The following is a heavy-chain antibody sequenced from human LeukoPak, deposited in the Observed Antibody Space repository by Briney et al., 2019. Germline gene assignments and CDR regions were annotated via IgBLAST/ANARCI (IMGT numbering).Heavy chain of an antibody. D-gene: IGHD3-10*01. Sequence: SETLSLTRAVYGGSFSGYYWGCIRQPPGKGLEWIGNIFYSGSTYYSPSLKSRVTISLDTSRNQFSLKLNSVTAADTAVYYCAKSNGYGLVDIWGQGTMVTVSS. CDR1: GGSFSGYY. CDR3: AKSNGYGLVDI. J-gene: IGHJ3*02. V-gene: IGHV4-34*12. CDR2: IFYSGST.